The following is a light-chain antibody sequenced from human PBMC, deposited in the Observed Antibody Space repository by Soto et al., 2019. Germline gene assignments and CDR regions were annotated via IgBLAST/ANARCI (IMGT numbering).Light chain of an antibody. CDR3: QQRSNWPPWT. Sequence: EIVLTQSPATLSLSPGERATLSCRASQSVSSYLAWYQQKPGQAPRLLIYDASNRATGIPARFSGSGSGTDFTLTISSLEPQAFAVYYCQQRSNWPPWTFGQGTQVDIK. J-gene: IGKJ1*01. CDR2: DAS. V-gene: IGKV3-11*01. CDR1: QSVSSY.